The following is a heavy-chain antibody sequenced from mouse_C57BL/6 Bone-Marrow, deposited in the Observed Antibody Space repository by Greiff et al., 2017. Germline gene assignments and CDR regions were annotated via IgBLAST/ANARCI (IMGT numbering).Heavy chain of an antibody. CDR1: GYTFTSYW. Sequence: QVQLQQPGAELVKPGASVKLSCKASGYTFTSYWMQWVKQRPGQGLEWIGGIDPSDSYTNYNQKFKGKATLTVDTSSSTAYMQLSSLTSADSAVYYCATVSTMVTTGGFAYWGQGTLVTVSA. J-gene: IGHJ3*01. CDR3: ATVSTMVTTGGFAY. V-gene: IGHV1-50*01. D-gene: IGHD2-2*01. CDR2: IDPSDSYT.